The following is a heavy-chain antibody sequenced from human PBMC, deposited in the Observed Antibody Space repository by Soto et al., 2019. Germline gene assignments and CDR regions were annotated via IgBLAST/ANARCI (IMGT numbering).Heavy chain of an antibody. CDR3: ARAGTGGYWFDP. Sequence: EVQLVESGGGLVQPGGSLRLSCAASGFTFSSYWMHWVRQAPGKGLVWVSRINYDGSTTSYADSVKGRFTISRDNARNTLYLQMNRLSAEDTAVYYCARAGTGGYWFDPWGQGTLVTVSS. J-gene: IGHJ5*02. D-gene: IGHD1-1*01. V-gene: IGHV3-74*01. CDR2: INYDGSTT. CDR1: GFTFSSYW.